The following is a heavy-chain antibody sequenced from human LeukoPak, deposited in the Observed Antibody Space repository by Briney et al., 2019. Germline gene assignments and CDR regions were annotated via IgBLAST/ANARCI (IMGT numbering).Heavy chain of an antibody. D-gene: IGHD6-19*01. CDR1: GFILRDYY. CDR2: ISSSGSTI. Sequence: GGSLRLSCAPSGFILRDYYMSWLRQAPGKGVEWVSYISSSGSTIYYADSVKGRFTISRDNDKNSLYLQMNSLRAEDTAVYYCARDLVGWLPDYWGQGTLVTVHS. J-gene: IGHJ4*02. V-gene: IGHV3-11*04. CDR3: ARDLVGWLPDY.